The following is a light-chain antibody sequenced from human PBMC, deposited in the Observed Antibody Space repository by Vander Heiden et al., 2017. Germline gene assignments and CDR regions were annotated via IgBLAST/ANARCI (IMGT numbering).Light chain of an antibody. CDR2: AAS. CDR1: QGISSY. Sequence: RMTQSPSSLSASIGDRVTITCRASQGISSYLAWYQQKPGKAPKLLIYAASNLQSGVPSRFSGSGSGTDFTLTISCLQPEDFATYSCQQYYNYPRTFGQGTKVEIK. J-gene: IGKJ1*01. V-gene: IGKV1-8*01. CDR3: QQYYNYPRT.